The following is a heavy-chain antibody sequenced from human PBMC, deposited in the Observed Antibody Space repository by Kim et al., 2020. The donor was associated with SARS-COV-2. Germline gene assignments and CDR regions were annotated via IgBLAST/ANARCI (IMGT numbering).Heavy chain of an antibody. D-gene: IGHD2-2*01. CDR2: IYYSGST. Sequence: SETLSLTCTVSGGSISSGGYYWSWIRQHPGKGLEWIGYIYYSGSTYYNPSLKSRVTISVDTSKNHFSLKLSSVTAADTAVYYCARGGYCSSTSCYEFDYWGQGTLVTVSS. CDR1: GGSISSGGYY. CDR3: ARGGYCSSTSCYEFDY. J-gene: IGHJ4*02. V-gene: IGHV4-31*03.